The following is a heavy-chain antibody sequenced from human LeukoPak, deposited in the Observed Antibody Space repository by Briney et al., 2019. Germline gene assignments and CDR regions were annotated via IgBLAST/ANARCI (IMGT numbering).Heavy chain of an antibody. J-gene: IGHJ4*02. V-gene: IGHV3-23*01. CDR3: AKFRTAGQYTLGWFFDY. Sequence: GGSLRLSCAASGFTFSSYAMSWVRQAPGKGLEWVSAISDDGVSTYYADSVKGRFTFSRDNSENTLYLQMNNLRAEDTAIYYCAKFRTAGQYTLGWFFDYWGQGTLVTVSS. CDR1: GFTFSSYA. D-gene: IGHD6-19*01. CDR2: ISDDGVST.